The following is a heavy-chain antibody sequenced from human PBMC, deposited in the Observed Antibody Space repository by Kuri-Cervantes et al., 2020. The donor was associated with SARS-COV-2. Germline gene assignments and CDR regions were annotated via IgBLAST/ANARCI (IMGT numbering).Heavy chain of an antibody. Sequence: LSLTCSASGFTFSSYAMSWVRQAPGKGLEWVSAISGSGGSTYYADSVKGRFTISRDNSKNTLYLQMNSLRAEDTAVYYCARDGLLRFLEWLFMYYFDYWGQGTLVTVSS. CDR3: ARDGLLRFLEWLFMYYFDY. J-gene: IGHJ4*02. D-gene: IGHD3-3*01. CDR1: GFTFSSYA. V-gene: IGHV3-23*01. CDR2: ISGSGGST.